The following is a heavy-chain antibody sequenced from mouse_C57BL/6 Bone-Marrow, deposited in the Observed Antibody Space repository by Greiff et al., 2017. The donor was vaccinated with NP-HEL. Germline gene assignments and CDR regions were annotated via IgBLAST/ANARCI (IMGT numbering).Heavy chain of an antibody. CDR1: GYTFTSYG. CDR3: ARRRPAWFAY. J-gene: IGHJ3*01. CDR2: IYPSSGNT. V-gene: IGHV1-81*01. Sequence: VQLQQSGAELARPGASVKLSCKASGYTFTSYGISWVKQRTGQGLEWIGEIYPSSGNTYYNEKFKGKATLTADKSSSTAYMELRSLTSEDSAVYFCARRRPAWFAYWGQGTLVTVSA.